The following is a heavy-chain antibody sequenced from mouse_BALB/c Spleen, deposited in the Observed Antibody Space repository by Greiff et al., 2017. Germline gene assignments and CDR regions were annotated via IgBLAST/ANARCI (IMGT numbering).Heavy chain of an antibody. CDR2: IWGDGST. V-gene: IGHV2-6-7*01. Sequence: VHLVESGPGLVAPSQSLSLTCTVSGFSFTGYGVNWVRQPPGKGLEWLGMIWGDGSTDYNSALKSRLSISKDNSKSQVFLKMNRLQTGDTARYYGARDWSYDDDHDAMDYWGQGTSVTVSS. CDR3: ARDWSYDDDHDAMDY. CDR1: GFSFTGYG. D-gene: IGHD2-4*01. J-gene: IGHJ4*01.